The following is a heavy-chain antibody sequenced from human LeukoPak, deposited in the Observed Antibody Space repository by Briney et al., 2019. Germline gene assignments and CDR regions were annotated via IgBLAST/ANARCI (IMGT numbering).Heavy chain of an antibody. J-gene: IGHJ4*02. CDR2: IYYSGST. V-gene: IGHV4-59*01. Sequence: SETLSLTCTVSGGSISSYYWSWIRQPPGKGLEWIGYIYYSGSTNYNPSLKSRVTKSVDTSKNQFSLKLSSVTAADTAVYYCARTRLTTVTTPFDYWGQGTLVTVSS. CDR3: ARTRLTTVTTPFDY. CDR1: GGSISSYY. D-gene: IGHD4-11*01.